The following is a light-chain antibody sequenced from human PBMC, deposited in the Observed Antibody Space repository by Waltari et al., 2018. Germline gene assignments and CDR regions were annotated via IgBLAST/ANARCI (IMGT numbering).Light chain of an antibody. CDR1: QDIGNY. J-gene: IGKJ2*01. CDR2: DDS. V-gene: IGKV1-33*01. CDR3: LQHGYVFPYT. Sequence: DIQMTQSPSYLSASLGDRVTITCQASQDIGNYLNWYQHEPGKAPKLLIFDDSNLEAGVPIRFSGSGSGTHFTFTISSLQPEDIATYYCLQHGYVFPYTFGQGTKLEI.